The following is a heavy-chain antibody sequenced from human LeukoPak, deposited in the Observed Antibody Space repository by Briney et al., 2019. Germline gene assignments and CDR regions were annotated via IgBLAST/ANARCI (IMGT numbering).Heavy chain of an antibody. CDR3: ASSYGDYGDY. CDR2: IWYDGSNK. D-gene: IGHD4-17*01. CDR1: GFTFSSYG. Sequence: PGRSLRLSCAASGFTFSSYGMHWVRQAPGKGLEWVAVIWYDGSNKYYADSVKGRFTISRDNSKNTLYLQMNSLRAEDTAVYYRASSYGDYGDYWGQGTLVTVSS. V-gene: IGHV3-33*01. J-gene: IGHJ4*02.